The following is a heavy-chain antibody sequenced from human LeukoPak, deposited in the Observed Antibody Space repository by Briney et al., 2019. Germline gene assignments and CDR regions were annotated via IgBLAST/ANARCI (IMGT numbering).Heavy chain of an antibody. J-gene: IGHJ4*02. CDR1: GYTFTSFG. V-gene: IGHV1-18*01. CDR2: ISAYNGNT. D-gene: IGHD3/OR15-3a*01. Sequence: ASVKVSCKASGYTFTSFGISWVRQAPGQGLEWMGWISAYNGNTNYAQKLQGRVTTTSDTSTSTAYMELRSLRSDDTAVFYCVRDLVVATTMIFFDYWGQGTLVTVSS. CDR3: VRDLVVATTMIFFDY.